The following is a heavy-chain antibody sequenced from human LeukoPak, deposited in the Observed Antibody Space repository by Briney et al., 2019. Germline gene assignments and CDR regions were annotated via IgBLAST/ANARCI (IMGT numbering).Heavy chain of an antibody. Sequence: ASVTVSCKASGYTHTDYYMHWVRQAPGQGLEWMGRINPNSGGTNYAQKFQGRVTMTRDTSISTVYMELSRLRSDDTAVYYCARVGYYESSGYYEYWGQGTLVTVSS. V-gene: IGHV1-2*06. CDR1: GYTHTDYY. D-gene: IGHD3-22*01. J-gene: IGHJ4*02. CDR3: ARVGYYESSGYYEY. CDR2: INPNSGGT.